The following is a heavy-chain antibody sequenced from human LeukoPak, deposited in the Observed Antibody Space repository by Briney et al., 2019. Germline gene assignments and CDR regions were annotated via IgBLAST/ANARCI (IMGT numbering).Heavy chain of an antibody. Sequence: PGGSLRLSCAASGFTFSSYGMHWVRQAPGKGLEWVAVISYDGSNKYYADSVKGRFTISRDNSKNTLYLQMNSLRAEDTAVYYCAKPQPAWGVTAYYFDYWGQGTLVTVSS. D-gene: IGHD2-21*02. J-gene: IGHJ4*02. CDR2: ISYDGSNK. V-gene: IGHV3-30*18. CDR1: GFTFSSYG. CDR3: AKPQPAWGVTAYYFDY.